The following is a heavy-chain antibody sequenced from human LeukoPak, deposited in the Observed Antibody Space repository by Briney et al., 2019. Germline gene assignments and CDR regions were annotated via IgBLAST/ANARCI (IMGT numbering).Heavy chain of an antibody. J-gene: IGHJ5*02. Sequence: RPSETLSLTCTVSGGSISSSSYYWGWIRQPPGKGLEWIGSIYYSGSTYYNPSLKSRVTISVDTSKNQFSLKLSSVTAADTAVYYCARHNGSGSLWTEMGYNWFDPWGQGTLVTVSS. D-gene: IGHD3-10*01. CDR2: IYYSGST. CDR3: ARHNGSGSLWTEMGYNWFDP. V-gene: IGHV4-39*01. CDR1: GGSISSSSYY.